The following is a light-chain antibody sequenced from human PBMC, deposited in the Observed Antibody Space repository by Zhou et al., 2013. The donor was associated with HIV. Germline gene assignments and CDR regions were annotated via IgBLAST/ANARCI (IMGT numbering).Light chain of an antibody. Sequence: DLQMTQSPSSLSASVGDRVTITCQASQDIANYLNWYQQKPGKAPKLLIYDASNLEIGVPSRFSGSGSGTHFSFTISSLQPDDIATYYCQQFDHVPXSFGGGTKVEIK. CDR2: DAS. CDR1: QDIANY. J-gene: IGKJ4*01. CDR3: QQFDHVPXS. V-gene: IGKV1-33*01.